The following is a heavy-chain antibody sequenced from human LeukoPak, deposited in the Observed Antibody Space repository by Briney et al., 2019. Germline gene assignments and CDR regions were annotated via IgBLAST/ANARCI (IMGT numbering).Heavy chain of an antibody. CDR1: GYTFTSYG. D-gene: IGHD1-26*01. CDR3: ARNVGSGLDY. J-gene: IGHJ4*02. V-gene: IGHV1-46*01. Sequence: ASVKVSCKASGYTFTSYGISWVRQAPGQGLEWMGFINPSGGSTSYAQNFQGRVTMTRDTSTNSVYMELSSLRSEDAAVYYCARNVGSGLDYWGQGTLLTVSS. CDR2: INPSGGST.